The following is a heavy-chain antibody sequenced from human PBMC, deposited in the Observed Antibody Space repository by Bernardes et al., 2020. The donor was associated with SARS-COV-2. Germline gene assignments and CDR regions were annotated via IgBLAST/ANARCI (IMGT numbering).Heavy chain of an antibody. Sequence: GALRLSCAASGFTFEDYTMHWVRQVPGKGLEWVSLVSWDGSTTNYADSVKGRFIISRDSSRNTVHLQMDSLRKEDTALYYCATERQSLTVFGVGHDAFDFWGQGTMVTVSS. V-gene: IGHV3-43*01. D-gene: IGHD3-3*01. CDR2: VSWDGSTT. J-gene: IGHJ3*01. CDR1: GFTFEDYT. CDR3: ATERQSLTVFGVGHDAFDF.